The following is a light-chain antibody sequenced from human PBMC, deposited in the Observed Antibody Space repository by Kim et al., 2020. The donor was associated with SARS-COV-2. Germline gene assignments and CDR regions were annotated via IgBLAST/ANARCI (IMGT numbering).Light chain of an antibody. CDR3: QAWDSGTGFV. CDR1: KLGDRY. J-gene: IGLJ1*01. Sequence: SYELTQPPSVSVSPGQTASITCSGYKLGDRYACWYQQKPGQSPVVVIYEDTKRPSGIPERFSGSNSGNTATLTISGTQAMDEADYYCQAWDSGTGFVFG. CDR2: EDT. V-gene: IGLV3-1*01.